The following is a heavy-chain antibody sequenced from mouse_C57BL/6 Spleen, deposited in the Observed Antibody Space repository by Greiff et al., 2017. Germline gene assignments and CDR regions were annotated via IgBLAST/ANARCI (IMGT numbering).Heavy chain of an antibody. CDR1: GFTFSDYG. J-gene: IGHJ3*01. D-gene: IGHD1-1*01. CDR2: ISSGSSTI. CDR3: ARGGSYGSRGFAY. Sequence: EVMLVESGGGLVKPGGSLKLSCAASGFTFSDYGMHWVRQAPEKGLEWVAYISSGSSTIYYADTVKGRFTISRDNAKNTLFLQMTSLRSEDTAMYYCARGGSYGSRGFAYWGQGTLVTVSA. V-gene: IGHV5-17*01.